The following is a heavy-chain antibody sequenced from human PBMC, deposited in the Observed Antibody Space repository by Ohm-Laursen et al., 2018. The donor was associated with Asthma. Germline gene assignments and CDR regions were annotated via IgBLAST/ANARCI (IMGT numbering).Heavy chain of an antibody. J-gene: IGHJ3*02. D-gene: IGHD5-12*01. CDR1: GFTFRSYA. Sequence: SLRLSCAASGFTFRSYAMHWVRQAPGKGLEWVSYISSSGSTIYYADSVKGRFTISRDDAKNSLYLQMNSLRAEDTAVYYCARGRVPTSRAFDIWGQGTMVTVSS. CDR3: ARGRVPTSRAFDI. CDR2: ISSSGSTI. V-gene: IGHV3-48*03.